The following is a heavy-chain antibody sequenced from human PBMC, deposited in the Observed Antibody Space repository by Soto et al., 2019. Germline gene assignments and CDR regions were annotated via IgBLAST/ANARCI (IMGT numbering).Heavy chain of an antibody. V-gene: IGHV3-23*01. CDR1: GFTFSSYA. CDR3: AKPPRGDSSGPDFRFDY. Sequence: GGSLRLSCAASGFTFSSYAMSWVRQAPGKGLEWVSAISGSGGSTYYADSVKGRFTISRDNSKNTLYLQMNSLRAEDTSVYYCAKPPRGDSSGPDFRFDYWGQGTLVTVSS. J-gene: IGHJ4*02. D-gene: IGHD6-19*01. CDR2: ISGSGGST.